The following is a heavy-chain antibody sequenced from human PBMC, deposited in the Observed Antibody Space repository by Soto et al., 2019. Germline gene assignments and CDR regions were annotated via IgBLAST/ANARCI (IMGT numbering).Heavy chain of an antibody. CDR2: ISDSGGST. D-gene: IGHD3-16*01. J-gene: IGHJ4*02. CDR3: ATPGGWGTHYFDY. Sequence: EVQLLESGGGLVQPGGSLRLSCAASGFTFSSYAMSWVRQAPGKGLEWVSAISDSGGSTYYAGSVKGRFTISRDNSKNMLYLQMNSLRAEDTAVYYCATPGGWGTHYFDYWGQGTLVTVSS. V-gene: IGHV3-23*01. CDR1: GFTFSSYA.